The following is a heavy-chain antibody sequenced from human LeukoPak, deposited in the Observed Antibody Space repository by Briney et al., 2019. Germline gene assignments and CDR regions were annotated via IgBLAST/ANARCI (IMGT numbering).Heavy chain of an antibody. J-gene: IGHJ4*02. CDR1: GGSISSGDYY. Sequence: PSETLSLTCTVSGGSISSGDYYWSWIRQPPGKGLEWIGYIYYSGGTYYNPSLKSRVTISVDTSKNQFSLKLISVTAVDTAVYYCARVQYYFASGSYFYYFDYWGQGTLVTVSS. CDR2: IYYSGGT. CDR3: ARVQYYFASGSYFYYFDY. D-gene: IGHD3-10*01. V-gene: IGHV4-30-4*01.